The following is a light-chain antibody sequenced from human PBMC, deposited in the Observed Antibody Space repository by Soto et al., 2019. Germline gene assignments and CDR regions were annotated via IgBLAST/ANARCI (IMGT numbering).Light chain of an antibody. CDR3: SSFTTSSTLVV. CDR2: EVN. J-gene: IGLJ2*01. V-gene: IGLV2-14*01. CDR1: SSDIGGYNF. Sequence: LAQPASVSGSPGQSITISCTGTSSDIGGYNFVSWYQHHPGKAPKLMIYEVNNRPSGVSSRFSGSKSGNTASLTISGLQTEDEADYYCSSFTTSSTLVVFGGGTK.